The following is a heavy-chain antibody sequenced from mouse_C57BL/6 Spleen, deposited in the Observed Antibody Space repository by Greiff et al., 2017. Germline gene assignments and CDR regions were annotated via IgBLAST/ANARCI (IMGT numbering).Heavy chain of an antibody. D-gene: IGHD1-1*01. CDR1: GYAFTNYL. Sequence: QVQLKQSGAELVRPGTSVKVSCKASGYAFTNYLIEWVKQRPGQGLEWIGVINPGSGGINYNEKFKGKATLAADKSSSTAYMQLSSLTSEDSAVYFWARGGYDSRYVDYFAMYYWGQGTSVTVSS. J-gene: IGHJ4*01. CDR3: ARGGYDSRYVDYFAMYY. V-gene: IGHV1-54*01. CDR2: INPGSGGI.